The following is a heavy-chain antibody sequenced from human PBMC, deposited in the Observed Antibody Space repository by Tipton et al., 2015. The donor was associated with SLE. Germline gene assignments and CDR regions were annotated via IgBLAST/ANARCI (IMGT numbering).Heavy chain of an antibody. J-gene: IGHJ4*02. CDR1: GYSISSGYY. D-gene: IGHD4-17*01. V-gene: IGHV4-38-2*01. CDR3: ERQSMNYDDYDY. CDR2: VYHSGGT. Sequence: TLSLTCAVSGYSISSGYYWVCIRQPPGKGLEWIGGVYHSGGTYYNPTPKSRVTISVDTSKNQFSLKLTSVTAADTAVYYCERQSMNYDDYDYWGQGTLVNVTS.